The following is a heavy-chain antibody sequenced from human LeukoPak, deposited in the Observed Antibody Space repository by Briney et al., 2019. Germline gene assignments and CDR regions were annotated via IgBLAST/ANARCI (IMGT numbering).Heavy chain of an antibody. V-gene: IGHV5-51*01. CDR2: IYPGDSDT. D-gene: IGHD4-17*01. Sequence: GESLKITCEGSGYTFANYWIGWVRQMPGKGLEWMGIIYPGDSDTTYSPSFQGPVAISAHRSIRPAYLHWSSLKASDTAMYYCARRANMVTTRFFDLWVRGTLVTVSS. CDR1: GYTFANYW. J-gene: IGHJ2*01. CDR3: ARRANMVTTRFFDL.